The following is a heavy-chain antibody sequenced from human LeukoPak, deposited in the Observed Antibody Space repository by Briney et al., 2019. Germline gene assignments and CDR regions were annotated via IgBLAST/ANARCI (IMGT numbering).Heavy chain of an antibody. CDR2: ISGSGGST. V-gene: IGHV3-23*01. Sequence: GGSLRLSCAASGFTFSSYAMSWVRQAPGKGLEWVSAISGSGGSTYYADSVKGRFTISRDNSKNTLYLQMNSLRAEDMAVYYCARALYCSSTSCYHAYYYYYGMDVWGQGTTVTVSS. CDR3: ARALYCSSTSCYHAYYYYYGMDV. J-gene: IGHJ6*02. CDR1: GFTFSSYA. D-gene: IGHD2-2*01.